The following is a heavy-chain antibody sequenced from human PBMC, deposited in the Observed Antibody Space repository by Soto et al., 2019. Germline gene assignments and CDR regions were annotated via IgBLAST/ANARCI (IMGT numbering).Heavy chain of an antibody. Sequence: EVQLVESGGGLVKPGGSLRLSCAASGFTFNNAWVTWVRQPPGKGLEWVGRIKSKTDGGTTDYVAPVKGRFTISRDDSTNTLYLQRNSLTAADSAIYYCTTRGSNYRAAWDYFYYGMDVWGKGTTVTVSS. CDR1: GFTFNNAW. CDR3: TTRGSNYRAAWDYFYYGMDV. J-gene: IGHJ6*04. D-gene: IGHD4-4*01. V-gene: IGHV3-15*01. CDR2: IKSKTDGGTT.